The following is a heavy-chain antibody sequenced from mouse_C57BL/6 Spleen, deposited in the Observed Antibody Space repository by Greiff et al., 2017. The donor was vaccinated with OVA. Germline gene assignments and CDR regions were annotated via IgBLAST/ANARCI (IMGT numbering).Heavy chain of an antibody. Sequence: VQLQQSGAELARPGASVKLSCKASGYTFTSYGISWVKQRPGQGLEWIGEIYPRSGNTYYNEKFKGKATLTADKSSSTAYMELRSLTSEDSAVYFCARSGLLLRVYFDYWGQGTTLTVSS. CDR3: ARSGLLLRVYFDY. J-gene: IGHJ2*01. D-gene: IGHD1-1*01. CDR2: IYPRSGNT. V-gene: IGHV1-81*01. CDR1: GYTFTSYG.